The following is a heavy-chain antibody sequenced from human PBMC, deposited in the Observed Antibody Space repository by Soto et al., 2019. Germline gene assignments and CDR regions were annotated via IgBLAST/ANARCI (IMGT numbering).Heavy chain of an antibody. D-gene: IGHD3-10*01. CDR2: INHSGST. CDR1: GGSFSGYY. V-gene: IGHV4-34*01. CDR3: ARSKKVPDY. J-gene: IGHJ4*02. Sequence: PSETLSLTCAVYGGSFSGYYWSWIRQPPGKGLEWIGEINHSGSTNYNPSLKSRVTISVDTSKNQFSLKLSSVTAADTAVYYCARSKKVPDYWGQGTLVTVSS.